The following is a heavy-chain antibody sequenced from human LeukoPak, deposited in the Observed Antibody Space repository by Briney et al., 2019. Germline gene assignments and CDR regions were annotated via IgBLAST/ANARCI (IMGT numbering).Heavy chain of an antibody. J-gene: IGHJ4*02. CDR3: ASGTETTVTPFDY. CDR1: GGSISSGSYY. CDR2: IYTSGST. D-gene: IGHD4-17*01. Sequence: SETLSLTCTVSGGSISSGSYYWSWIRQPAGKGLEWIGHIYTSGSTNYNPSLKSRVTISVDTSKNQFSLKLSSVTAADTAVYYCASGTETTVTPFDYWGQGTLVTVSS. V-gene: IGHV4-61*09.